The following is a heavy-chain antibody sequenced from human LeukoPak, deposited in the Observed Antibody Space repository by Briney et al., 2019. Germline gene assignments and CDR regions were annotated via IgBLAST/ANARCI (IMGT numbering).Heavy chain of an antibody. Sequence: ASVKVSCKASGYTFTTYAMNWVRQAPGQGLEWMGWINTNTGNPTYAQGFTGRFVFSLDTSVSTAYLQISSLKAEDTAVYYCARGNPREGELLDAFDIWGQGTMVTVSS. D-gene: IGHD4-23*01. V-gene: IGHV7-4-1*02. CDR2: INTNTGNP. J-gene: IGHJ3*02. CDR3: ARGNPREGELLDAFDI. CDR1: GYTFTTYA.